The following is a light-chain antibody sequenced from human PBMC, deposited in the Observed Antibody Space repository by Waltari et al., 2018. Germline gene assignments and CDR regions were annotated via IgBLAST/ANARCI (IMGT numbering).Light chain of an antibody. CDR2: AAS. Sequence: DIQVTQSPSSLSASVGDRVIITCRTSQTITNYLNWYQPKPGKAPQLLIYAASNLQSGVPARFSGSGSGTDFTLTISSLQPDDFATYFCQQTYSVPLTFGGGTRVEIK. CDR1: QTITNY. V-gene: IGKV1-39*01. J-gene: IGKJ4*01. CDR3: QQTYSVPLT.